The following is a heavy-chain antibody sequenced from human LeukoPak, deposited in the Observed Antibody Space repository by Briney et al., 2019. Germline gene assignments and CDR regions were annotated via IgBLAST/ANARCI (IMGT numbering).Heavy chain of an antibody. CDR2: INPSGGST. D-gene: IGHD1-26*01. V-gene: IGHV1-46*01. CDR3: ARSSAYYNEADI. Sequence: WASVKVSCKASGFSFTTYYFHWVRQAPGQGLEWMGIINPSGGSTTYAQKFQGRLTMASDTSTSTVYMELSSLRSEDTAMYYCARSSAYYNEADIWGQGTMVTVSS. J-gene: IGHJ3*02. CDR1: GFSFTTYY.